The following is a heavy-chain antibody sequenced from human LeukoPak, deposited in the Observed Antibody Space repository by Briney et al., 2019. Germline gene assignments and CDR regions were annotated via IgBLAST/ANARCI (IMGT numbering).Heavy chain of an antibody. J-gene: IGHJ6*03. CDR3: ASLPGPLYYYYYYMDV. Sequence: GGSLRLSCAASGFTFSSYWMHWVRQAPGKGLVRVSRINSDGSSTSYADSVKGRFTISRDNAKNTLYLQMNSLRAEDTAVYYCASLPGPLYYYYYYMDVWGKGTTVTVSS. CDR2: INSDGSST. CDR1: GFTFSSYW. D-gene: IGHD1-1*01. V-gene: IGHV3-74*01.